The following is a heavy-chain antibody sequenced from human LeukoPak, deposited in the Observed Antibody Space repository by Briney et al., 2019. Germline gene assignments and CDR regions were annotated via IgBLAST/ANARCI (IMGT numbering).Heavy chain of an antibody. V-gene: IGHV3-30*18. D-gene: IGHD3-22*01. CDR2: ISYDGSNK. J-gene: IGHJ1*01. Sequence: PGGSLRLSCAASGFAFSSYGMHWVRQAPGKGLEWVAAISYDGSNKNYADSVKGRFTISRDNSKNTLYLQMNSLRVEDTAVYYCAKVGLYYDSSGLAEYFQYWGQGTLVTVSS. CDR1: GFAFSSYG. CDR3: AKVGLYYDSSGLAEYFQY.